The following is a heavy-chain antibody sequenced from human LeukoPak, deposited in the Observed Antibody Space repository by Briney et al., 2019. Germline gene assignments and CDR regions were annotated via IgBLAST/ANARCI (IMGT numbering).Heavy chain of an antibody. CDR2: ISGSGDST. CDR3: AKSMSDTWRSAPYVGY. CDR1: GFTFSSYA. V-gene: IGHV3-23*01. J-gene: IGHJ4*02. D-gene: IGHD1-26*01. Sequence: GGSLRLSCAASGFTFSSYAMSWVRQAPGKGLEWVSAISGSGDSTYYADSVKGRFTISRDNSKNTLFLQMNSLRAEDTGVYYCAKSMSDTWRSAPYVGYWGQGTLVTVSS.